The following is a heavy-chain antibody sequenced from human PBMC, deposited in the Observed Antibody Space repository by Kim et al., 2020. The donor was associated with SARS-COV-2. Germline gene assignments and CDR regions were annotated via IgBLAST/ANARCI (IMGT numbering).Heavy chain of an antibody. V-gene: IGHV1-18*01. J-gene: IGHJ6*01. D-gene: IGHD3-10*01. CDR1: GYRFVNYG. CDR2: ISPNSGKT. Sequence: ASVKVSCKASGYRFVNYGISWVRQAPGQGLEWMGWISPNSGKTKDAQKFQGRVTLTTDKSTSTAYMEMRSLRSDDTAVYYCAREGKDEFERLNYYYYGMD. CDR3: AREGKDEFERLNYYYYGMD.